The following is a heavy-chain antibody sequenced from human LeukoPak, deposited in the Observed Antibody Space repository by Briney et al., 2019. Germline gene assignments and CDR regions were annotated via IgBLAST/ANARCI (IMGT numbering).Heavy chain of an antibody. CDR3: AKSISSSGWFY. D-gene: IGHD6-19*01. CDR1: GGSISSGDYY. Sequence: PSETLSLTCTVSGGSISSGDYYWSWIRQPPGKGLEWIGYIYYSGSTYYNPSLKSRVTISVDTSKNQFSLKLSSVTAADTAVYYCAKSISSSGWFYWGQGTLVTVSS. CDR2: IYYSGST. J-gene: IGHJ4*02. V-gene: IGHV4-30-4*02.